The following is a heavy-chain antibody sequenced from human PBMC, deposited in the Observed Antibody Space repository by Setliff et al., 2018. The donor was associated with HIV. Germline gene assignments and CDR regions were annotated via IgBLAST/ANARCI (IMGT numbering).Heavy chain of an antibody. D-gene: IGHD1-20*01. CDR2: MSYDGSNI. J-gene: IGHJ4*02. CDR1: GFTFSNYN. Sequence: GGSLRLSCAASGFTFSNYNMNWVRQAPGKGLECVSLMSYDGSNIYYADSVKGRFTISRDNSKNTLYLQMNGLRAEDTAVYYCARDPGITAKPFYFDCWGQGTLVTVSS. V-gene: IGHV3-30*03. CDR3: ARDPGITAKPFYFDC.